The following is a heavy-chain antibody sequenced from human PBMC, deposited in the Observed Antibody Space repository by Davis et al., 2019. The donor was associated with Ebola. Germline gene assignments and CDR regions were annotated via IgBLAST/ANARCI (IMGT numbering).Heavy chain of an antibody. D-gene: IGHD3-16*01. CDR3: AKDKGFWVPPDWFGP. Sequence: SLKISCAASGFTFDDYAMHWVRQVPGKGLEWVSGIGRNGDNIFYADSVRGRFTISRDNAKNSLYLQMNSVGGEDSAVYYCAKDKGFWVPPDWFGPWGQGVQVTVSS. J-gene: IGHJ5*02. V-gene: IGHV3-9*01. CDR2: IGRNGDNI. CDR1: GFTFDDYA.